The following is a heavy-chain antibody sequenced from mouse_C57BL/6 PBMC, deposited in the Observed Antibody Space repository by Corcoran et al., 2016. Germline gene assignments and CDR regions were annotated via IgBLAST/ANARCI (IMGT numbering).Heavy chain of an antibody. V-gene: IGHV8-12*01. Sequence: QVTLKESGPGILQSSQTLSLTCSFSGFSLSTSGMGVSWIRQPSGKGLEWLAHIYWDDDKRYNPSLKSRLTISKDTSRNQVFLKITSVDTADTATYYCARRKDYYASSYDWYFDVWGTGTTVTVSS. CDR3: ARRKDYYASSYDWYFDV. J-gene: IGHJ1*03. D-gene: IGHD1-1*01. CDR1: GFSLSTSGMG. CDR2: IYWDDDK.